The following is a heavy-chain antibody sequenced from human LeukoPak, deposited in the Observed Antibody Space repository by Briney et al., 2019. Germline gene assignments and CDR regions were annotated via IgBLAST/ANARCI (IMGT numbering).Heavy chain of an antibody. Sequence: GASVKVSCKASGGTFSSYAISWVRQAPGQGLEWMGGIIPIFGTANYAQKFQGRVTITTDESTSTAYMELSSLRSEDTAVYYCARDRGDVVVPAVIRAPGVWFDPWGQGTLVTVSS. V-gene: IGHV1-69*05. CDR2: IIPIFGTA. J-gene: IGHJ5*02. CDR1: GGTFSSYA. D-gene: IGHD2-2*02. CDR3: ARDRGDVVVPAVIRAPGVWFDP.